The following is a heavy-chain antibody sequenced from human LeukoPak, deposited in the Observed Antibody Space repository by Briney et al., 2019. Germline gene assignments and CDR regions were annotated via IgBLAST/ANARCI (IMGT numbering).Heavy chain of an antibody. CDR2: IYHSEST. Sequence: SETLSLTCAVSGYSISSGYYWGWIRQPPGKGLEWIGSIYHSESTYYNPSLKSRVTISVDTSKNQFSLKLSSVTAADTAVYYCAGQYSSSWSYYYYYMDVWGKGTTVTVSS. CDR1: GYSISSGYY. D-gene: IGHD6-13*01. CDR3: AGQYSSSWSYYYYYMDV. V-gene: IGHV4-38-2*01. J-gene: IGHJ6*03.